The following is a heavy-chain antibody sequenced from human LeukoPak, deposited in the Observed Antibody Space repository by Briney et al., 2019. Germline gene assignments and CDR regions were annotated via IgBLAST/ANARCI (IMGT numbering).Heavy chain of an antibody. CDR1: GFTVSSNY. V-gene: IGHV3-23*01. J-gene: IGHJ5*02. CDR2: ISGSGGST. CDR3: AKPPPDYGDLSNWFDP. Sequence: PGGSLRLSCAASGFTVSSNYMSWVRQAPGKGLEWVSAISGSGGSTYYADSVKGRFTISRDNSKNTLYLQMNSLRAEDTAVYYCAKPPPDYGDLSNWFDPWGQGTLVTVSS. D-gene: IGHD4-17*01.